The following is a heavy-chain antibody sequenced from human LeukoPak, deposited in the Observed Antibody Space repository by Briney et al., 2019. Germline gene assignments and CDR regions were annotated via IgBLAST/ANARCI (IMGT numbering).Heavy chain of an antibody. CDR1: GFTFSSYW. Sequence: GGSLRLSCAASGFTFSSYWMHWVRQAPGKGLVWVSRINSDGSSTSYADSVKGRFTISRDNAKNTLYLQMNSLRAEDTAVYYCARQASSQWLAYYYMDVWGKGTTVTVSS. V-gene: IGHV3-74*01. J-gene: IGHJ6*03. CDR2: INSDGSST. D-gene: IGHD6-19*01. CDR3: ARQASSQWLAYYYMDV.